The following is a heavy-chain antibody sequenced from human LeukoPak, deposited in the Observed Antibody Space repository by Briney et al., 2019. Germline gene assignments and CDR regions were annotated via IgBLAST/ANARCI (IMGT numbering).Heavy chain of an antibody. V-gene: IGHV3-74*01. Sequence: GGSLRLSCAASGFTVSSNYMSWVRQAPGKGLVWVSRINSDGSSTSYADSVKGRFTISRDNAKNTLYLQMNSLRAEDTAVYYCARLDTAMVNYWGQGTLVTVSS. CDR2: INSDGSST. D-gene: IGHD5-18*01. CDR3: ARLDTAMVNY. J-gene: IGHJ4*02. CDR1: GFTVSSNY.